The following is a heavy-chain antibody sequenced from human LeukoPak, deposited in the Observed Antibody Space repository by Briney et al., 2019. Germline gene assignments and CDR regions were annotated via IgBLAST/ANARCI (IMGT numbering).Heavy chain of an antibody. J-gene: IGHJ4*02. D-gene: IGHD3-22*01. CDR2: FAGSDSTT. CDR3: TTLGYHLDS. Sequence: GGSLRLSCAASGFAFGAYEMNWVRQPPGKGPVWVAYFAGSDSTTYYADSVRGRFTISRDNAKKSLYLQMSSLRAEDTALYYCTTLGYHLDSWGQGTLVTVSS. V-gene: IGHV3-48*03. CDR1: GFAFGAYE.